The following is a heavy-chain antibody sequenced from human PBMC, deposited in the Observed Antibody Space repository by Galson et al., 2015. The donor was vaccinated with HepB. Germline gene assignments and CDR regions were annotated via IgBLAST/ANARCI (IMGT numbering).Heavy chain of an antibody. D-gene: IGHD6-19*01. CDR3: FSRQSDY. V-gene: IGHV3-7*03. Sequence: SLRLSCAASGLTFSSHWMTWVRQAPGKGLEWVANIKPEGIEKFYVDSVKGRFTISRDNVKNSLYLQMSSLRAEDTAVYYCFSRQSDYWGQGTLVTVSS. CDR1: GLTFSSHW. CDR2: IKPEGIEK. J-gene: IGHJ4*02.